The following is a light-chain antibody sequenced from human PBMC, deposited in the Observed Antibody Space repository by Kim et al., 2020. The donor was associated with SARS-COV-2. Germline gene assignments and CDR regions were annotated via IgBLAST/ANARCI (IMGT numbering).Light chain of an antibody. V-gene: IGLV1-51*01. Sequence: QSALTQSPSVSAAPGQTVTVSCSGSSPNIGGHYVSWYQHVSGASPRLLIAENDKRHLGIPDRFSASKSGTSATLAITALQTGDGADYYCATWDSDLNAVVFGGGTKVTVL. J-gene: IGLJ2*01. CDR3: ATWDSDLNAVV. CDR2: END. CDR1: SPNIGGHY.